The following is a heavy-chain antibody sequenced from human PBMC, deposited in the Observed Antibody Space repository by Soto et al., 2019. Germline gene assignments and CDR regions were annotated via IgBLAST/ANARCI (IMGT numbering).Heavy chain of an antibody. V-gene: IGHV4-30-2*01. Sequence: PSETLSLTCAVSGGSISSGGYSWSWIRQPPGKGLEWIGYIYHSGSTYYNPSLKSRVTISVDTSKNQFSLKLSSVTAADTAVYYCARASSYYYYGMDVWGQGTTVTVSS. CDR1: GGSISSGGYS. CDR3: ARASSYYYYGMDV. J-gene: IGHJ6*02. CDR2: IYHSGST.